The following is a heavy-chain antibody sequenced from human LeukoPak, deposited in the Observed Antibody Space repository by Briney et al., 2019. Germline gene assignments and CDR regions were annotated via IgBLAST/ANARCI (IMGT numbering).Heavy chain of an antibody. Sequence: PGGSLRLSCAASGFTFSSYAMSWVRQAPGKGLEWVSAISGSGGSTYYADSVKGRFTISRDNSKDTLYLQMNSLRAEDTAVYYCAKGRAYQLLIFDYWGQGTLVTVSS. J-gene: IGHJ4*02. V-gene: IGHV3-23*01. CDR3: AKGRAYQLLIFDY. CDR2: ISGSGGST. CDR1: GFTFSSYA. D-gene: IGHD2-2*01.